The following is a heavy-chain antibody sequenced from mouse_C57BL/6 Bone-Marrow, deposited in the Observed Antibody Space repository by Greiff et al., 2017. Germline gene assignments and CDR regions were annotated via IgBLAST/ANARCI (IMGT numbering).Heavy chain of an antibody. CDR3: ARHSIITTVVATNAMDN. J-gene: IGHJ4*01. CDR2: IWSDGST. Sequence: VQLKESGPGLVAPSQSLSITCTVSGFSLTSYGVHWVRQPPGKGLEWLVVIWSDGSTTYNSALKSRLSISKDNSKSQVFLKMNSLQTDDTAMYYCARHSIITTVVATNAMDNWGQGTSVTVSS. V-gene: IGHV2-6-1*01. D-gene: IGHD1-1*01. CDR1: GFSLTSYG.